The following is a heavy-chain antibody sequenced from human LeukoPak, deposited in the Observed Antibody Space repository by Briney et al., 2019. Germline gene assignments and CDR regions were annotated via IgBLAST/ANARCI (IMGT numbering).Heavy chain of an antibody. J-gene: IGHJ5*02. CDR2: IYSGGNT. D-gene: IGHD1-14*01. Sequence: PGGSLRLSCAASGFTFSSYAMHWVRQAPGKGLEWVSVIYSGGNTYYADSVKGKFTISRDNSENTVHLQMNSLRAEDTALYYCARDDDNRIGFDPWGQGTLVTVSS. CDR1: GFTFSSYA. CDR3: ARDDDNRIGFDP. V-gene: IGHV3-66*01.